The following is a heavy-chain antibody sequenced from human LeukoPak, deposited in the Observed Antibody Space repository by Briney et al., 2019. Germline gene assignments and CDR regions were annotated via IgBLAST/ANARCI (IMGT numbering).Heavy chain of an antibody. CDR1: GASISTYY. J-gene: IGHJ6*03. Sequence: SETLSLTCTVSGASISTYYWSWIRQPPGKGLEWIGYIYHTGSTNYNPSLKSRVTISVDTSKNQFSLKLSSVTAADTAVYYCARLMGPRIAAQYYYYYYYMDVWGKGTTVTISS. CDR3: ARLMGPRIAAQYYYYYYYMDV. D-gene: IGHD6-13*01. CDR2: IYHTGST. V-gene: IGHV4-59*12.